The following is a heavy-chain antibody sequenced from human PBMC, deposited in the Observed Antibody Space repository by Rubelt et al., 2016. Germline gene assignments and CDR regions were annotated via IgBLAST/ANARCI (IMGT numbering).Heavy chain of an antibody. Sequence: EVQLVESGGGLVQPGGSLRLSCAASGFTVSSNYMSWVRQAPGKGLEWVSVIYSGGSTYYADSVKGRFTISRDNSRKTLYLQMNGLRAEDTAVYYCATETTPVYWGQGTLVTVSS. CDR2: IYSGGST. CDR1: GFTVSSNY. CDR3: ATETTPVY. D-gene: IGHD2-15*01. V-gene: IGHV3-66*01. J-gene: IGHJ4*02.